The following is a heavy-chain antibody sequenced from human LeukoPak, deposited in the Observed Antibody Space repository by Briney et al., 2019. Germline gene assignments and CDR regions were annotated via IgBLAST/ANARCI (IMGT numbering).Heavy chain of an antibody. CDR1: GFTFSSYG. V-gene: IGHV3-33*01. J-gene: IGHJ4*02. Sequence: GGSLRLSCAASGFTFSSYGMHWVRQAPGKGLEWVAVIWYDGSNKYYADSVKGRFTISRDNSKNTLYLQMNSLRAEDTAVYYCAGVVYSNEFDYWGQGTLVTVSS. CDR3: AGVVYSNEFDY. D-gene: IGHD4-11*01. CDR2: IWYDGSNK.